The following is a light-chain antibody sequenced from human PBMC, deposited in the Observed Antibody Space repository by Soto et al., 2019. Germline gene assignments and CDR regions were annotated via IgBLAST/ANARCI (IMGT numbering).Light chain of an antibody. J-gene: IGLJ2*01. V-gene: IGLV2-8*01. CDR3: SSYAGRSLV. Sequence: QSALTQPPSASGSPGQSVTISCIGTSRDVGGYNYVSWYQQHPGKAPKLMIYEVSERPSGVPDRFSGSKSGNTASLTVSGLQAEDEADYYCSSYAGRSLVFGGGTQLTVL. CDR1: SRDVGGYNY. CDR2: EVS.